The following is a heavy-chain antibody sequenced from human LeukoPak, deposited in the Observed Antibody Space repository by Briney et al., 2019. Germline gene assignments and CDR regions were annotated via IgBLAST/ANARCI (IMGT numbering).Heavy chain of an antibody. CDR1: GHTFTSHH. CDR2: MKASGGST. V-gene: IGHV1-46*01. CDR3: AKDINWAPPRYFDY. Sequence: ASVKVSCKTSGHTFTSHHLHWVRQAPGQGPEWMGIMKASGGSTAYAQKFHDRVTMTRDTSTDTAYMELSSLRSEDTAVYYCAKDINWAPPRYFDYWGQGTLVTVSS. J-gene: IGHJ4*02. D-gene: IGHD1-14*01.